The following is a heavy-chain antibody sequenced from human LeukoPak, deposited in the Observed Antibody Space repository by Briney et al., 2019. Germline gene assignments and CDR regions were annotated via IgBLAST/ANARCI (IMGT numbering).Heavy chain of an antibody. CDR3: ARTRAPYYYGAGSPDL. D-gene: IGHD3-10*01. V-gene: IGHV7-4-1*02. CDR1: GYTFTSYA. Sequence: ASVKVSCKASGYTFTSYAMNWVRQAPGQGLEWMGWINTNTGSPRYAQDFTGRFVFSLDTSLSTTYLQISSLESEDTAIYYCARTRAPYYYGAGSPDLWGQGTLVTVSS. J-gene: IGHJ5*02. CDR2: INTNTGSP.